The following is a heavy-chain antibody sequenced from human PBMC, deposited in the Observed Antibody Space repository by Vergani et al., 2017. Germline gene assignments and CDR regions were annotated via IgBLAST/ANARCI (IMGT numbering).Heavy chain of an antibody. CDR2: IHHSGDT. CDR1: DSSIMTNPY. J-gene: IGHJ6*02. CDR3: ARHRGSGGFFPSSYFYGMDV. Sequence: QVQLQESGPGLVKPSETLTLTCDVSDSSIMTNPYWGWFRQSPGKGLEWIGCIHHSGDTHYNSSLKSRVSISIVSSSKFSLSLTSVTAAETAIYYWARHRGSGGFFPSSYFYGMDVWGHGTTVTVSS. D-gene: IGHD3-10*01. V-gene: IGHV4-38-2*01.